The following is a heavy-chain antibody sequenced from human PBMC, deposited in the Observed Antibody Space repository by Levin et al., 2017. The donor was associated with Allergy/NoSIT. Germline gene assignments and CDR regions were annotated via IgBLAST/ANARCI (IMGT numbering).Heavy chain of an antibody. CDR1: GFSLSTFGVG. Sequence: SGPTLVKPTQTLTLTCTFSGFSLSTFGVGVGWIRQPPGKALEWLALLYWDDDRRYSPSLKSRLTITTDTSKHQVVLTMTNMDPVATPTYFCAQRLEPGETSGYYSVYFNYWGQGTLVTVSS. CDR2: LYWDDDR. D-gene: IGHD3-22*01. J-gene: IGHJ4*02. CDR3: AQRLEPGETSGYYSVYFNY. V-gene: IGHV2-5*02.